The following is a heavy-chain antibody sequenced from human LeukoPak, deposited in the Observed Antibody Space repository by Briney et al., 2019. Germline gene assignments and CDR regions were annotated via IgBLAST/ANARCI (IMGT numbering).Heavy chain of an antibody. Sequence: PSETLSLTCTVSGGSISSYYWSWIRQPAGKGLEWIGRIYTSGSTNYNPSLKSRVAMSVDTSKNQFSLKLSSVTAADTAVYYCARDRGVRKDYYYYYAMDVWGQGTTVTVSS. V-gene: IGHV4-4*07. D-gene: IGHD3-10*01. CDR1: GGSISSYY. J-gene: IGHJ6*02. CDR3: ARDRGVRKDYYYYYAMDV. CDR2: IYTSGST.